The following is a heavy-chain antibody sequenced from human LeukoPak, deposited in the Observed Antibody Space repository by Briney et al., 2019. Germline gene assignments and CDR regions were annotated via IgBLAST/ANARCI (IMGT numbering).Heavy chain of an antibody. V-gene: IGHV1-69*13. CDR3: ARGIVGATIDY. Sequence: SVKVSCKASGYTFTSYGISWVRQAPGQGLEWMGGIIPIFGTANYAQKFQGRVTITADESTSTAYMELSSLRSEDTAMYYCARGIVGATIDYWGQGTLVTVSS. CDR2: IIPIFGTA. CDR1: GYTFTSYG. D-gene: IGHD1-26*01. J-gene: IGHJ4*02.